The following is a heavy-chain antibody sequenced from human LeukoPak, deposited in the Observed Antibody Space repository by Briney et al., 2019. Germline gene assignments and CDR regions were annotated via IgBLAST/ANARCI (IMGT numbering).Heavy chain of an antibody. V-gene: IGHV1-2*02. CDR1: GYTFTGYY. CDR2: INPNSGGT. J-gene: IGHJ6*02. Sequence: GASVKVSCKASGYTFTGYYMHWVRQAPGQGLEWMGWINPNSGGTNYAQKFQGRVTMTRDTSIGTAYMELSRLRSDDTAVYYCARSSHSRIAAAGSDYYGMDVWGQGTTVTFSS. CDR3: ARSSHSRIAAAGSDYYGMDV. D-gene: IGHD6-13*01.